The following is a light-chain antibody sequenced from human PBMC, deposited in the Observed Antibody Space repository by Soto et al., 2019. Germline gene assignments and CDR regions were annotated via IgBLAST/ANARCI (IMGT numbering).Light chain of an antibody. V-gene: IGLV2-18*01. CDR3: SLYTSENTYV. CDR2: EAS. J-gene: IGLJ1*01. Sequence: SVLTQPPSVSGFPGQSVTISCTGTSTDFVSYNRVSWYQQPPGTAPKLIIYEASNRPSGVPDRFSGSKSGNTASLTISGLQAADEADYYCSLYTSENTYVFGTGTKVTVL. CDR1: STDFVSYNR.